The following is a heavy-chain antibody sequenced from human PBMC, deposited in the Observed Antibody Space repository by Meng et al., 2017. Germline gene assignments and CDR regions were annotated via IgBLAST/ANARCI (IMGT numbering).Heavy chain of an antibody. J-gene: IGHJ4*02. CDR2: IKQDGSEK. CDR3: ARDRLVPRGGAMASDY. V-gene: IGHV3-7*01. D-gene: IGHD3-16*01. CDR1: GFTFSSYW. Sequence: GESLKISCAASGFTFSSYWMSWVRQAPGKGLEWVANIKQDGSEKYYVDSVKGRLTISRDNAKNSLYLQMNSLRAEDTAVYYCARDRLVPRGGAMASDYWGQGTLVTVSS.